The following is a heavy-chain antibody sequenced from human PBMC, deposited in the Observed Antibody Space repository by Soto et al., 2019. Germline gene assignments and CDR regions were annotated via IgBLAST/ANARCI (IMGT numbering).Heavy chain of an antibody. J-gene: IGHJ6*02. D-gene: IGHD2-15*01. Sequence: GGSLRLSCAASGFTFSSYGMHWVRQAPGKGLEWVAVIWYDGSNKYYADSVKGRFTISRDNSKNTLYLQMNSLRAEDTAVYYCARDLRIDPSRRYYYGMDVWGQGTTVTVSS. CDR1: GFTFSSYG. V-gene: IGHV3-33*01. CDR2: IWYDGSNK. CDR3: ARDLRIDPSRRYYYGMDV.